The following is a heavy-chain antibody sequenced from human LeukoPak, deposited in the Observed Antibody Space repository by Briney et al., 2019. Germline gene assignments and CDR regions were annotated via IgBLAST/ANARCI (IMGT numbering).Heavy chain of an antibody. CDR3: ARDRSGNQIGVLDPNFYYYYMDV. Sequence: GASVKVSCKASGYTFTSYYMHWVRQAPGQGLEWMGIINPSGGSTSYAQKFQGRVTMTRDMSTSTVYMELSSLRSEDTAVYYCARDRSGNQIGVLDPNFYYYYMDVWGTGTTVTVSS. V-gene: IGHV1-46*01. J-gene: IGHJ6*03. D-gene: IGHD3-3*01. CDR1: GYTFTSYY. CDR2: INPSGGST.